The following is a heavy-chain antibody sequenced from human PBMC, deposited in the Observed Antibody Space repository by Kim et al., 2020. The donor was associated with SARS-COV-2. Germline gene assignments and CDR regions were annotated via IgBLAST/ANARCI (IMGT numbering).Heavy chain of an antibody. Sequence: SETLSLTCAVYGGSFSGYYWSWIRQPPGKGLEWIGEINHSGSTNYNPSLKSRVTITVDTSKNQFSLKLSSVTAADAAVYYCARGSKPYYDVLNGQFDY. J-gene: IGHJ4*01. CDR2: INHSGST. D-gene: IGHD3-9*01. CDR3: ARGSKPYYDVLNGQFDY. V-gene: IGHV4-34*01. CDR1: GGSFSGYY.